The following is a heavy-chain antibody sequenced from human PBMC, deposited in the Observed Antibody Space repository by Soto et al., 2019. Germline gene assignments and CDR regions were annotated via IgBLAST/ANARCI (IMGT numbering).Heavy chain of an antibody. CDR3: ARRWAYSSSSFDY. V-gene: IGHV5-51*01. D-gene: IGHD2-21*01. CDR2: VYPPNSDT. J-gene: IGHJ4*02. Sequence: GESLKISCKGSGYSFTSYWIGWVRQTAGKGLEWMGIVYPPNSDTRYSPSFEGQVTISADKSVNSAYLQCSSLKASDTGMYFCARRWAYSSSSFDYWGQGTQVTVSS. CDR1: GYSFTSYW.